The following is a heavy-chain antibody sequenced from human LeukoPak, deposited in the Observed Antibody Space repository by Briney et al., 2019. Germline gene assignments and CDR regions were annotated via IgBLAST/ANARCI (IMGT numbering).Heavy chain of an antibody. V-gene: IGHV1-18*04. CDR1: GYTFTGYY. Sequence: ASVKVSCKASGYTFTGYYMHWVRQAPGQGLEWMGWISAYNGNTNYAQKLQGRVTMTTDTSTSTAYMELRSLRSDDTAVYYCAREYYGSGSYYPDYYYYYMDVWGKGTTVTVSS. CDR3: AREYYGSGSYYPDYYYYYMDV. D-gene: IGHD3-10*01. J-gene: IGHJ6*03. CDR2: ISAYNGNT.